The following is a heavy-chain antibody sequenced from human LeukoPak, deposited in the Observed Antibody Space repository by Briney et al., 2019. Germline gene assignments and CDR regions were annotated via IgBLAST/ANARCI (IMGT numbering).Heavy chain of an antibody. J-gene: IGHJ3*02. D-gene: IGHD3-10*01. CDR1: GFTFSSYA. Sequence: GGSLRLSCAASGFTFSSYAMHWVRQAPGKGLEWVAVISYDGSNKYYADSVKGRFTISRDNSKNTLYLQMNSLRAEDTAVYYCARGEFGELLYAFDIWGQGTMVTVSS. CDR3: ARGEFGELLYAFDI. V-gene: IGHV3-30-3*01. CDR2: ISYDGSNK.